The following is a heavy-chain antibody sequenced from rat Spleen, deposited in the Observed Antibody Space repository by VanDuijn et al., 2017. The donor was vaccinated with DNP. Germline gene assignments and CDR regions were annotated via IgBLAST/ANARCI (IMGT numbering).Heavy chain of an antibody. V-gene: IGHV5-29*01. J-gene: IGHJ2*01. CDR1: GFTFSDYF. Sequence: EVQLVESDGGLVQPGNSLKLSCTASGFTFSDYFMAWARQAPTKGLEWVAAISYDGGSAYYRDSVKGRFTISRDNEKNIVCLQMDSLRSEDTATYYCARRVPHDNYFDYWGQGVMVTVSS. D-gene: IGHD1-7*01. CDR2: ISYDGGSA. CDR3: ARRVPHDNYFDY.